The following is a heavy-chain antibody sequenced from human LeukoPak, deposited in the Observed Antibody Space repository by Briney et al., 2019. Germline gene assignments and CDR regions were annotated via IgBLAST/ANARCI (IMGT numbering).Heavy chain of an antibody. D-gene: IGHD3-3*01. CDR3: ARSPTYYDFWSGYLRYYYYYYGMDV. J-gene: IGHJ6*02. CDR1: GYTFTSSD. CDR2: MNPNSGNT. V-gene: IGHV1-8*01. Sequence: ASVKLCCKASGYTFTSSDINWVRQATGQGLEWMGWMNPNSGNTGYAQKFQGRVTMTRNTSISTAYMELSSLRSEDTAVYYCARSPTYYDFWSGYLRYYYYYYGMDVWGQGTTVTVSS.